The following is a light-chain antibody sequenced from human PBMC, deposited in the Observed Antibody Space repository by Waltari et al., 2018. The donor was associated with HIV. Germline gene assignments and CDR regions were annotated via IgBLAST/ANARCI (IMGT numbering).Light chain of an antibody. Sequence: QAVLTQPRSVSGAPGQRGTISCTGRRSNIGAGHDGPRLQQLPGTAPKLLIYGATHRPSGVPDRFSGSKSGTSASLAIAGLQTEDEAVFYCQSFDSSLSNLVVFGGGTKVTVL. V-gene: IGLV1-40*01. CDR1: RSNIGAGHD. CDR3: QSFDSSLSNLVV. J-gene: IGLJ2*01. CDR2: GAT.